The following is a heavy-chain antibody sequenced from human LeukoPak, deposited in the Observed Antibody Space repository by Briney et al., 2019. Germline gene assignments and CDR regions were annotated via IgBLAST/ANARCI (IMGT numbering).Heavy chain of an antibody. Sequence: SETLSLTCAVYGGSFSGYYWSCIRQPPGKGLEWIGEINHSGSTNYNPSLKSRLTTSVDTSKNQFSLKLSSVTAADTAVYYCASPDLVGGDAFDIWGQGTMVTVSS. J-gene: IGHJ3*02. CDR3: ASPDLVGGDAFDI. V-gene: IGHV4-34*01. CDR2: INHSGST. CDR1: GGSFSGYY. D-gene: IGHD2-8*02.